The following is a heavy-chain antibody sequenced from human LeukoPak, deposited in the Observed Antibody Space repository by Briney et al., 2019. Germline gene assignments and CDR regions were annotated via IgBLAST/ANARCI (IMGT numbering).Heavy chain of an antibody. CDR3: VKDAYSGDFGEYFHH. CDR1: GFTFSNYA. Sequence: GGSLRLSCVVSGFTFSNYAIHWVRQAPGSGLEWVAFIRYDGNNEDYVDFVKGRFTISRDNSRNALYLQMDSLRVDDTALYYCVKDAYSGDFGEYFHHWGQGTLVTVAS. J-gene: IGHJ1*01. V-gene: IGHV3-30*02. CDR2: IRYDGNNE. D-gene: IGHD4-17*01.